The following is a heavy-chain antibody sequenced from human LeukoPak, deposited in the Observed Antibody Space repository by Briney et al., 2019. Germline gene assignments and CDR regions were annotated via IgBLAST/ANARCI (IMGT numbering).Heavy chain of an antibody. J-gene: IGHJ4*02. CDR3: ARVSGYGDYEDY. CDR1: GFTFSSYW. Sequence: PGGSLRLSCEASGFTFSSYWMSWVRQAPGKGLEWVANIKQDGSERYHVDSVKGRFTISRDNAKNSLYLQMNGLRAEDTALYHCARVSGYGDYEDYWGQETLVTVSS. V-gene: IGHV3-7*01. D-gene: IGHD4-17*01. CDR2: IKQDGSER.